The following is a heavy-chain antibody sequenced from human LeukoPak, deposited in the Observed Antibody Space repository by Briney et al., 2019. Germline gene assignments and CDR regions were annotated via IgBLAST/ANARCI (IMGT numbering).Heavy chain of an antibody. CDR2: IVVGSGNT. CDR1: GLTFTGSA. Sequence: GASVKVSCKASGLTFTGSAMQWVRQARGQRLEWMGWIVVGSGNTNYAQKFQERVTITRDMSTSTAYMELSSLRSEDTAVYYCAAGRIAVAGTPYYYYYYGMDVWGQGTTVTVSS. CDR3: AAGRIAVAGTPYYYYYYGMDV. D-gene: IGHD6-19*01. J-gene: IGHJ6*02. V-gene: IGHV1-58*02.